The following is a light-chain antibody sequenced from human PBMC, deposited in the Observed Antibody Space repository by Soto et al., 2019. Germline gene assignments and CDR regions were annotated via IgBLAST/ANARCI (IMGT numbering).Light chain of an antibody. CDR2: YAS. J-gene: IGKJ4*01. CDR1: QSVSNS. V-gene: IGKV3-15*01. CDR3: QQYGNWPLT. Sequence: EIGMTQSPATLSVSPGERATLSCRASQSVSNSLAWYQQKPGQAPRLLIYYASTRATGITARFSGSGSGTEFTLTISTLQSEDFAVYYCQQYGNWPLTFGGGTNVEIK.